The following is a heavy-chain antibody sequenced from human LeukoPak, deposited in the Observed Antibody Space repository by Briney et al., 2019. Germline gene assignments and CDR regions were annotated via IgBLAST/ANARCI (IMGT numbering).Heavy chain of an antibody. Sequence: GRSLRLSCAASGFTFSSYAMHWVRQAPGKGLEYVSAISSNGGSTYYANSVKGRFTISRDNSKNTLYLQMGSLRAEDMAVYYCARVGSYQLPFRGAFDIWGQGTMVTVSS. CDR1: GFTFSSYA. CDR2: ISSNGGST. D-gene: IGHD2-2*01. V-gene: IGHV3-64*01. CDR3: ARVGSYQLPFRGAFDI. J-gene: IGHJ3*02.